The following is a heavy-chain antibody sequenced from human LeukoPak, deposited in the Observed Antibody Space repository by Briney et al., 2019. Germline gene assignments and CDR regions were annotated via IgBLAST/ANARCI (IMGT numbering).Heavy chain of an antibody. CDR1: GFTFSSYG. D-gene: IGHD4-17*01. CDR3: SRGPSRGYDYGDSGDFQH. V-gene: IGHV3-33*01. J-gene: IGHJ1*01. Sequence: GRSLRLSCAASGFTFSSYGMHWVRQAPGKGLECVAVIWYDGSNKYYADSVKGRFTISRDNSKNTLYLQMNSLRAEDTAVYYCSRGPSRGYDYGDSGDFQHWGQGTLVTVSS. CDR2: IWYDGSNK.